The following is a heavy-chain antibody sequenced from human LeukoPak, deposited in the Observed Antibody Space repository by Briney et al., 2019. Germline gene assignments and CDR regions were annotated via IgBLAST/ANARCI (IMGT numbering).Heavy chain of an antibody. D-gene: IGHD3-22*01. CDR3: AKSAYYDSSGFYREYYFDY. CDR1: RFTFSNYA. CDR2: ISGSGGST. Sequence: GGSLRLSCAASRFTFSNYAMSWVRQAPGKGLEWASTISGSGGSTYYADSVKGRFTISRDNSKNTLHLQMNSLRAGDTAVYYCAKSAYYDSSGFYREYYFDYWGQGTLVTVSS. V-gene: IGHV3-23*01. J-gene: IGHJ4*02.